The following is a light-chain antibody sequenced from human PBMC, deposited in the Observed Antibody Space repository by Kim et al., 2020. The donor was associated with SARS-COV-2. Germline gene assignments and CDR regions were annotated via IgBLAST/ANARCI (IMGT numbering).Light chain of an antibody. CDR3: QQRSIWPPRRT. Sequence: PGERATLSCRARESISSYLAWYQQKPGQAPGLLIYDASNRATGIPTRFSGSWSGTDFTRTIGSLEPEDCAVDCCQQRSIWPPRRTFGQGTKVDI. J-gene: IGKJ1*01. V-gene: IGKV3-11*01. CDR2: DAS. CDR1: ESISSY.